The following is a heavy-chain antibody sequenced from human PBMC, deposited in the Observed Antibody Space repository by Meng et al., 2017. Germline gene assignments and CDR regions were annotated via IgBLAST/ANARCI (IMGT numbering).Heavy chain of an antibody. Sequence: ESLKISCTVSGGSVSSGSYYWSWIRQPPGKGLEWIGYIYYSGSTNYNPSLKSRVTISVDTSKNQFSLKRSSVTAADTAVYYCARAYGSGSSGDWFDPWGQGTLVTVSS. CDR2: IYYSGST. V-gene: IGHV4-61*01. CDR3: ARAYGSGSSGDWFDP. CDR1: GGSVSSGSYY. D-gene: IGHD3-10*01. J-gene: IGHJ5*02.